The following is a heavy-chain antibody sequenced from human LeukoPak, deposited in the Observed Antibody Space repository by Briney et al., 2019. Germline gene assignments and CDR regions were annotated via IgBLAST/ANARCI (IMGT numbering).Heavy chain of an antibody. D-gene: IGHD4-11*01. CDR2: IGSSSSPI. J-gene: IGHJ4*02. CDR3: ARDQAYSFDY. Sequence: GGPLSLFCAASGFTFRAYSMNWVREAPEKGVEWVSYIGSSSSPIYYADSVKGRFTISRDNAKNSLYLQMDSLRTVDMAVYYCARDQAYSFDYWGQGTLVTVSS. CDR1: GFTFRAYS. V-gene: IGHV3-48*01.